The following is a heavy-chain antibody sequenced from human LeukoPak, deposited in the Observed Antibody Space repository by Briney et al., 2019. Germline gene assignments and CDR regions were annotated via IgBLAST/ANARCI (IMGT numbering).Heavy chain of an antibody. CDR1: GFTFSTFG. D-gene: IGHD1-7*01. CDR2: IVNSGANT. Sequence: GGSLRLSCAASGFTFSTFGMSWVRQAPGKGLEWVSAIVNSGANTYYADSVKGRFTISRDNSKNTLYLQMNSLRAEDTAVYYCAKRGLSGTKEFDYGGQGPLVTVSS. CDR3: AKRGLSGTKEFDY. J-gene: IGHJ4*02. V-gene: IGHV3-23*01.